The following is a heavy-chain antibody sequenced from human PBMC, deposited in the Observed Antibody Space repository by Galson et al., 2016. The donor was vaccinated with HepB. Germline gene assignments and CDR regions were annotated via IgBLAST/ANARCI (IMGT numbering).Heavy chain of an antibody. CDR1: GYTFTGHF. Sequence: SVKVSCKASGYTFTGHFIHWVRQAPGQGLEWVGWINPDRGGTKFAQNFQDRVTLTRDTSTDTTYMELRKLTSDDTAVYYCVRGPKTSIVATITLDFWGQGTLVTVSS. CDR3: VRGPKTSIVATITLDF. J-gene: IGHJ4*02. CDR2: INPDRGGT. V-gene: IGHV1-2*02. D-gene: IGHD5-12*01.